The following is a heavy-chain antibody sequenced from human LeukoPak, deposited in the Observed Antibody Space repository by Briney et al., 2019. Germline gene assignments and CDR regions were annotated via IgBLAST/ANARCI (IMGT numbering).Heavy chain of an antibody. CDR2: ISWNSGSI. CDR3: AKARGIPRAFDI. Sequence: PGGSLRLSCAASGFTFDDYAMHWVRQAPGKGLEWVSGISWNSGSIGYADSVKGRFTISRDNAKNSLYLQMNSLRAEDMALYYCAKARGIPRAFDIWGQATMVTVSS. V-gene: IGHV3-9*03. J-gene: IGHJ3*02. D-gene: IGHD6-13*01. CDR1: GFTFDDYA.